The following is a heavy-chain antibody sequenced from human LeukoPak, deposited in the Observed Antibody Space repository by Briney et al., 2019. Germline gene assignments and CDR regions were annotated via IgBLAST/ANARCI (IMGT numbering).Heavy chain of an antibody. CDR3: ARELSGVHKGHDSSGYNYYYYYMDV. CDR2: ISAYNGNT. V-gene: IGHV1-18*01. Sequence: GASVKVSCKASGYTFTSYGISWVRQAPGQGLERMGWISAYNGNTNYAQKLQGRVTMTTDTSTSTAYMELRSLRSDDTAVYYCARELSGVHKGHDSSGYNYYYYYMDVWGKGTTVTVSS. D-gene: IGHD3-22*01. CDR1: GYTFTSYG. J-gene: IGHJ6*03.